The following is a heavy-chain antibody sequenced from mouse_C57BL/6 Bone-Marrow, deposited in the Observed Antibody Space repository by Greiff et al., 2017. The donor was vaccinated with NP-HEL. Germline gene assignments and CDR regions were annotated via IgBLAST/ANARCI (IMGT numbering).Heavy chain of an antibody. CDR3: SRGRGVLLRSLYYFDY. CDR2: IYPRSGNT. D-gene: IGHD1-1*01. V-gene: IGHV1-81*01. Sequence: VQLQQSGAELARPGASVKLSCKASGYTFTSYGISWVKQRTGQGLEWIGEIYPRSGNTYYNEKFKGTATLTADKSSSTAYMELRSLTSEDSAVYFDSRGRGVLLRSLYYFDYWGQGTTLTVSS. J-gene: IGHJ2*01. CDR1: GYTFTSYG.